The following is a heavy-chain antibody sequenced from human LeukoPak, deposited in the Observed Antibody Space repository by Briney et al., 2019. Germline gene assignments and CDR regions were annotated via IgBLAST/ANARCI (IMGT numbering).Heavy chain of an antibody. J-gene: IGHJ4*02. D-gene: IGHD6-6*01. CDR2: IFSSSTYI. CDR3: AKASGYSSSSGFDY. V-gene: IGHV3-21*04. Sequence: PGGSLRLSCAASGFAFNTYSMNWVRQAPGKGLEWVSFIFSSSTYIYYTDSVKGRFTISRDNAKNSLYLQMNSLRAEDMALYYCAKASGYSSSSGFDYWGQGTLVTVSS. CDR1: GFAFNTYS.